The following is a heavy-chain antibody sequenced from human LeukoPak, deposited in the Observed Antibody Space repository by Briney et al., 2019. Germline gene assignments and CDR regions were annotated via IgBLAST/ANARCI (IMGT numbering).Heavy chain of an antibody. V-gene: IGHV3-23*01. CDR3: AKTNYFDY. CDR2: ITTGGGGT. CDR1: GFTFNSYA. Sequence: PGGSLRLSCVASGFTFNSYAMNWVRQAPGKGLEWVSAITTGGGGTYYADSVKGRFTISRDNSKNTLYLQMNSLRVEDTAVYYCAKTNYFDYWGQGTLVTVSS. J-gene: IGHJ4*02.